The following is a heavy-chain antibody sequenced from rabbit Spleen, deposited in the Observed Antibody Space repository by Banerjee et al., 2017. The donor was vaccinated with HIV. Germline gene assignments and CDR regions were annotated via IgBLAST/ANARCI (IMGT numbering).Heavy chain of an antibody. J-gene: IGHJ4*01. D-gene: IGHD6-1*01. Sequence: QQLVESGGGLVKPGASLTLTCKASGVSFSSGFDMCWVRQAPGKGLEWIACIYGGGSGSTYYASWAKGRFTISKTSSTTVTLQMTSLTAADTATYFCARAAGYVSYASNLWGPGTLVTVS. V-gene: IGHV1S40*01. CDR3: ARAAGYVSYASNL. CDR2: IYGGGSGST. CDR1: GVSFSSGFD.